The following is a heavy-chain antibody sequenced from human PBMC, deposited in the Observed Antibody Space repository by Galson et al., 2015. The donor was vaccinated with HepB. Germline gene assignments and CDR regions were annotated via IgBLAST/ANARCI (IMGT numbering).Heavy chain of an antibody. CDR2: ISSSSLYI. Sequence: SLRFSCAASGFTFSSYSMDWVRQAPGRGLEWVSSISSSSLYIYYADSLKGRFTISRDNAENSLYLQMNSLKPEDTAVYYRADEGQSCNSVNCIGPWGQGTLVTVSS. J-gene: IGHJ5*02. V-gene: IGHV3-21*01. CDR1: GFTFSSYS. D-gene: IGHD2/OR15-2a*01. CDR3: ADEGQSCNSVNCIGP.